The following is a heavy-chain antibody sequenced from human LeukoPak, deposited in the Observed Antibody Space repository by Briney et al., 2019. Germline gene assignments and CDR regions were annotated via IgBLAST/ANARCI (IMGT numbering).Heavy chain of an antibody. CDR1: GGSISSYY. Sequence: KPSETLSLTCTVSGGSISSYYWSWIRQPPGKGLEWIGYIYYSGSTNYNPSLKSRVTISVDTSKNQFSLKLSSVTAADTAVYYCATSDSGSIFGVVISFWGQGTLVTVSS. V-gene: IGHV4-59*01. CDR2: IYYSGST. D-gene: IGHD3-3*01. J-gene: IGHJ4*02. CDR3: ATSDSGSIFGVVISF.